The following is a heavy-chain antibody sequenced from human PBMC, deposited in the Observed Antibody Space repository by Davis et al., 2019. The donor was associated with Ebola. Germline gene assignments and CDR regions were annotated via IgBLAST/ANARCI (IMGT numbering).Heavy chain of an antibody. CDR3: AREGISSGYSSLYYYGMDV. Sequence: SVTGRFTISRDNSKNTLYLQMNSLRAEDTAVYYCAREGISSGYSSLYYYGMDVWGQGTTVTVSS. D-gene: IGHD3-22*01. J-gene: IGHJ6*02. V-gene: IGHV3-66*01.